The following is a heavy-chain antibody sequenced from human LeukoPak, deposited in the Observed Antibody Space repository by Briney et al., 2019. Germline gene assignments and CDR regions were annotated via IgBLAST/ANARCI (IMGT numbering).Heavy chain of an antibody. Sequence: PSETLSLTCAVYGGSFSGYYWSWIRQPPGKGLEWIGEINHSGSTNYNPSLKSRVTISVDTSKNQFSLKLSSVTAADTAVYYCASKVYYCDSSGYRTPFDYWGQGILVTVSS. V-gene: IGHV4-34*01. J-gene: IGHJ4*02. CDR1: GGSFSGYY. D-gene: IGHD3-22*01. CDR3: ASKVYYCDSSGYRTPFDY. CDR2: INHSGST.